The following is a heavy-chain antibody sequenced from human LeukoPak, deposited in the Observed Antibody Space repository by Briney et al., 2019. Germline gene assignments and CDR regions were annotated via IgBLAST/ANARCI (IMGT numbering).Heavy chain of an antibody. D-gene: IGHD6-19*01. V-gene: IGHV3-15*07. CDR1: GFPFSSYG. CDR2: IKSKTDGGTT. CDR3: TTRIAVAGNDY. Sequence: GGSLLLSCAASGFPFSSYGMHWVRQAPGKGLEWVGRIKSKTDGGTTDYAAPVKGRFTISRDDSKNTLYLQMNSLKTEDTAVYYCTTRIAVAGNDYWGQGTLVTVSS. J-gene: IGHJ4*02.